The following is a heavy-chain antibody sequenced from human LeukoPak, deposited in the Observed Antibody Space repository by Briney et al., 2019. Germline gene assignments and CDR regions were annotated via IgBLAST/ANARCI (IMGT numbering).Heavy chain of an antibody. CDR2: ISSSGNTK. J-gene: IGHJ3*02. D-gene: IGHD2-21*02. CDR3: AREHIVVVTAILIAFDI. V-gene: IGHV3-11*01. CDR1: GFTFSDYD. Sequence: PGGSLRLSCAASGFTFSDYDMSWIRQAPGEGLEWVSYISSSGNTKYYADSVKGRFTISRDSAKNSLHLQMSSLRAEDTAVYYCAREHIVVVTAILIAFDIWGQGTMVTVSS.